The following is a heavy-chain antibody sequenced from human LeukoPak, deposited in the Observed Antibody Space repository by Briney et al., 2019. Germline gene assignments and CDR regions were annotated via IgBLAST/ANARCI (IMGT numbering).Heavy chain of an antibody. CDR3: AKDRDYGDGRFDP. D-gene: IGHD4-17*01. CDR1: GFTFSSYG. CDR2: ISYDGSNK. J-gene: IGHJ5*02. Sequence: PGRSLRLSCAASGFTFSSYGMHWVRQAPGKGLEWVAVISYDGSNKYYADSVKGRFTISRDNSKNTLYLQMNSLRAEDAAVYYCAKDRDYGDGRFDPWGQGTLVTVSS. V-gene: IGHV3-30*18.